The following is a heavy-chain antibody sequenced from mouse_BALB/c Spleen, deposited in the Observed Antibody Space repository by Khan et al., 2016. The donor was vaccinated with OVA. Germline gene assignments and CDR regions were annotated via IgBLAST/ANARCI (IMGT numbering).Heavy chain of an antibody. CDR2: IYPFNDDT. CDR1: GYTFTSYV. D-gene: IGHD1-1*01. V-gene: IGHV1S136*01. CDR3: APVGTYYVSFAY. J-gene: IGHJ3*01. Sequence: VQLKESGPELVKPGASVKMSCKASGYTFTSYVMHWVKQKPGLGLEWIGYIYPFNDDTKYNEKFKGKATLTSDKSSSTAYMELNSLTSADSAVFYSAPVGTYYVSFAYWGQGTLVTVSA.